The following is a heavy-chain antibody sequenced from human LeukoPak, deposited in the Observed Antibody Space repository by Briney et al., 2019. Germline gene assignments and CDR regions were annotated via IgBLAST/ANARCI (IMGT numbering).Heavy chain of an antibody. Sequence: PGGSLRLSCAASGFTFSTYGMHWVRQAPGKGLEWVAYIQYDGSNQQYADSVKGRFIISRDRSKNIPYLQMNSLRAEDTAVYYCAKDDAWLRFGEWSQGTLVTVSS. V-gene: IGHV3-30*02. D-gene: IGHD3-10*01. J-gene: IGHJ4*02. CDR2: IQYDGSNQ. CDR3: AKDDAWLRFGE. CDR1: GFTFSTYG.